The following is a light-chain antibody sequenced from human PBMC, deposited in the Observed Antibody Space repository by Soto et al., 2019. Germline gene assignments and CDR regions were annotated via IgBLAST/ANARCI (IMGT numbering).Light chain of an antibody. CDR1: QGISSA. J-gene: IGKJ4*01. CDR3: QQLRSYRLP. Sequence: AIQLTQSPSSLSASVGDRVTIACRASQGISSALAWYQQKPGKAPKLLIYDASTLESGVPSRFRGSGSGTDFTLTISSLQPEDFANYYCQQLRSYRLPFGGVTKVEIK. V-gene: IGKV1-13*02. CDR2: DAS.